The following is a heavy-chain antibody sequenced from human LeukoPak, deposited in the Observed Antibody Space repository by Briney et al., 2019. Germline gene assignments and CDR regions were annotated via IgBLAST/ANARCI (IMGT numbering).Heavy chain of an antibody. CDR2: ISTSGSGI. CDR1: GFTFSDYY. CDR3: GRRRIGSWYNWFDS. V-gene: IGHV3-11*04. D-gene: IGHD6-13*01. Sequence: GGSLRLSCEASGFTFSDYYMSWIRQAPGKGLEWVSYISTSGSGIYYADSVKGRFTISRDNAKNSLYLQMNSLGADDTAVYYCGRRRIGSWYNWFDSWGQGTLVTVSS. J-gene: IGHJ5*01.